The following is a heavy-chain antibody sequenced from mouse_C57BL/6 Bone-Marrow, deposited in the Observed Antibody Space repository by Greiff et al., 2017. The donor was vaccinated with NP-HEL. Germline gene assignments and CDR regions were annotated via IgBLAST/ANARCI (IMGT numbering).Heavy chain of an antibody. CDR3: ARANYSNYNWYFDV. CDR2: ISYSGST. J-gene: IGHJ1*03. D-gene: IGHD2-5*01. Sequence: DVKLVESGPGMVKPSQSLSLTCTVTGYSITSGYDWHWIRHFPGNKLEWMGYISYSGSTNYNPSLESRISITHDTSKNHFFLKLNSVTTEDTATYYCARANYSNYNWYFDVWGTGTTVTVSS. V-gene: IGHV3-1*01. CDR1: GYSITSGYD.